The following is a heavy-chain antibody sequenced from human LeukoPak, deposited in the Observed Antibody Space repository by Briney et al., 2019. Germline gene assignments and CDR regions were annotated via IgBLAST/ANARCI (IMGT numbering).Heavy chain of an antibody. J-gene: IGHJ4*02. D-gene: IGHD2-2*01. CDR1: GGSFSGYY. V-gene: IGHV4-34*01. CDR2: INHSGST. CDR3: ARVKDQLLHNYYFDY. Sequence: KPSETLSLTCAVYGGSFSGYYWSWIRQPPGKGLEWIGEINHSGSTNYNPSLKSRVTISVDTSKNQFSLKLSSVTATDTAVYYCARVKDQLLHNYYFDYWGQGTLVTVSS.